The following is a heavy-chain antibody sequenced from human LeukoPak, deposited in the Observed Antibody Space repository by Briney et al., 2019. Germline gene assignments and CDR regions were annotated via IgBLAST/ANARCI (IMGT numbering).Heavy chain of an antibody. J-gene: IGHJ4*02. D-gene: IGHD2-15*01. V-gene: IGHV3-74*01. CDR2: INSDGSST. Sequence: GGSLRLSCAASGFTFSSYWMHWVRQAPGKGLVWVSRINSDGSSTSYADSVKGRFTISRDNAKNTLYLQMNSLRAEDTAVYYCAKVDEVVVVAVDYWGQGTLVTVSS. CDR1: GFTFSSYW. CDR3: AKVDEVVVVAVDY.